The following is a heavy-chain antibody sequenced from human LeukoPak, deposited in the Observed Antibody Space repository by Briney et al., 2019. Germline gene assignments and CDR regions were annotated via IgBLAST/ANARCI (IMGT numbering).Heavy chain of an antibody. Sequence: GGSLRLSCAASGFTFSSYAMSWVRQAPGKGLEWISAISGSGGSTYYADSVKGRLTISRDNSKNTLYLQMNSLRAEDTAVYYCAKDVSCSSTSCYPDWGQGTLVTVSS. CDR1: GFTFSSYA. CDR2: ISGSGGST. CDR3: AKDVSCSSTSCYPD. D-gene: IGHD2-2*01. J-gene: IGHJ4*02. V-gene: IGHV3-23*01.